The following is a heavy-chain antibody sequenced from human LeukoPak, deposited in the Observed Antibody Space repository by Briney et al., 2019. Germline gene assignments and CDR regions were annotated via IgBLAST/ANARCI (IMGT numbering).Heavy chain of an antibody. CDR1: GYTFTIYG. CDR2: ISAYNGNT. J-gene: IGHJ4*02. CDR3: ARGGYYYDSSGQKTDS. D-gene: IGHD3-22*01. Sequence: GASVTVSCKASGYTFTIYGISWVRQAPGQGLEWMGWISAYNGNTNYAQKLQGRVTMTTDTSTSTAYMELRSLRYDDTAVYYCARGGYYYDSSGQKTDSWGQGTLVTVSS. V-gene: IGHV1-18*01.